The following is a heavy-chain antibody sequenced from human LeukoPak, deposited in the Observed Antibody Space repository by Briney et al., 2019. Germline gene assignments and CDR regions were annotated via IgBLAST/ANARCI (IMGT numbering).Heavy chain of an antibody. D-gene: IGHD3-22*01. Sequence: ASVKVSCKASGGTFSSYAISWVRQAPGQGLEWMGGIIPIFGTANYAQKFQGRVTITADESTSTAYMELSSLRSEDTAVYYCARGYDYYDSSGYYYFDYWSQGTLVTVSS. V-gene: IGHV1-69*01. J-gene: IGHJ4*02. CDR1: GGTFSSYA. CDR3: ARGYDYYDSSGYYYFDY. CDR2: IIPIFGTA.